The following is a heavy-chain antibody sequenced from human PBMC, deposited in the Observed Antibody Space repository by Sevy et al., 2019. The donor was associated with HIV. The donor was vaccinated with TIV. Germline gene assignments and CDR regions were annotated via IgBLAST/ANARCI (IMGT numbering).Heavy chain of an antibody. V-gene: IGHV3-30*18. CDR1: GFSFSSYG. Sequence: GGSLRLSCAASGFSFSSYGMHWVRQAPGKGLEWVAIISYDGTNKYYADSVKGRFTISRDNSKNTLYLQMNSLRAEDTAVYYCAKGIKPWFGESSTNSHYFYYGMDVWGHGTTVTVSS. D-gene: IGHD3-10*01. CDR3: AKGIKPWFGESSTNSHYFYYGMDV. J-gene: IGHJ6*02. CDR2: ISYDGTNK.